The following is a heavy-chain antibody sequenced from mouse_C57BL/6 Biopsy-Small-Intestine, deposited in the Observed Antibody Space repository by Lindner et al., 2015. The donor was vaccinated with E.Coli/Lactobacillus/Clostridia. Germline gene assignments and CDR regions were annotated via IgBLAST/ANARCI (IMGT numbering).Heavy chain of an antibody. CDR2: ISVYNGDT. CDR1: GYTFSSRT. Sequence: SVKVSCKTSGYTFSSRTISWVRQAPGQGLEWMGWISVYNGDTIYAQKFQGRVTMTTDTSTSTAYMELRSLRSDDTAVYYCARLQILFQGLPIYDYWGQGTQVTVSS. V-gene: IGHV1-20*01. D-gene: IGHD2-3*01. CDR3: ARLQILFQGLPIYDY. J-gene: IGHJ4*01.